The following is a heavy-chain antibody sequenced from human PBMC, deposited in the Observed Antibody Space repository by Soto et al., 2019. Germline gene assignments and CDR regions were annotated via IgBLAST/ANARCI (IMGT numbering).Heavy chain of an antibody. CDR2: IYRGGGT. V-gene: IGHV3-53*01. Sequence: GGSLRLSCGASGVTVSYNYMSWGRQAPGKGLEWVSVIYRGGGTYYADSVEGRFTISRDNSKNTLYLQMNSPRAEDTAMYYCAGTPPGIAVAGEFRDYYFYYWGLGTLVTVSS. CDR3: AGTPPGIAVAGEFRDYYFYY. CDR1: GVTVSYNY. J-gene: IGHJ4*02. D-gene: IGHD6-19*01.